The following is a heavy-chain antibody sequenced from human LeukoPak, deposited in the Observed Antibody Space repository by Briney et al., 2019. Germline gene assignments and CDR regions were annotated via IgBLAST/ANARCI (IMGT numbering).Heavy chain of an antibody. V-gene: IGHV4-39*07. J-gene: IGHJ4*02. CDR2: IYYSGST. D-gene: IGHD3-22*01. CDR3: ARVRGIVVVISRYFDY. Sequence: PSETLSLTCTVSGGSISNYYWGWIRQPPGEGLEWIGSIYYSGSTYYNSSLQSRVTISVHMSNNQFSLKLSSVTAADTAVYYCARVRGIVVVISRYFDYWGQGTLVTVSS. CDR1: GGSISNYY.